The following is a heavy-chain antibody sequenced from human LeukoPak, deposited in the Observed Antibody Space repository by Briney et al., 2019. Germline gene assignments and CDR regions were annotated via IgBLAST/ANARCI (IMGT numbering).Heavy chain of an antibody. Sequence: SVKVSCKASGGTFSSYAISWVRQAPGQGFEWMGRIIPIFGTANYAQKFQGRVTITTDESTSTAYMELSSLRSEDTAVYYCARGGYYDSSGLNWFDPWGQGTLVTVSS. J-gene: IGHJ5*02. CDR2: IIPIFGTA. D-gene: IGHD3-22*01. CDR1: GGTFSSYA. CDR3: ARGGYYDSSGLNWFDP. V-gene: IGHV1-69*05.